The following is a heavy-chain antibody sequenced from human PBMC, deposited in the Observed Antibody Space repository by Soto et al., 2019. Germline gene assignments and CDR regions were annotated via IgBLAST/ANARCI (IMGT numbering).Heavy chain of an antibody. V-gene: IGHV3-64*01. CDR1: GFTLSGYA. CDR3: ARRSRPDFYYMDV. J-gene: IGHJ6*03. D-gene: IGHD6-6*01. Sequence: EVPLAESGGGLVQPGGSLRLSCAASGFTLSGYAMDWVRQAPGKGLEYVSGISSNGVGTYYANSVQGRFTISRDNSKNTVYVQMGSLRPEDMAVYYCARRSRPDFYYMDVWGKGTTVTVYS. CDR2: ISSNGVGT.